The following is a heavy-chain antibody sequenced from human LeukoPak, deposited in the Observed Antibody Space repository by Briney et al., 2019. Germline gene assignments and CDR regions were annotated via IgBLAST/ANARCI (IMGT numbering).Heavy chain of an antibody. Sequence: SGTLSLTCAVSGGSISSSNWWSWVRQPPGKGLEWIGEIYHSGSTNYNPSLKSRVTISVDKSKNQFSLKLSSVTAADTAMYYCARHIVSSWPDYYYYYYMDVWGKGTTVTISS. CDR3: ARHIVSSWPDYYYYYYMDV. J-gene: IGHJ6*03. CDR2: IYHSGST. V-gene: IGHV4-4*02. D-gene: IGHD6-13*01. CDR1: GGSISSSNW.